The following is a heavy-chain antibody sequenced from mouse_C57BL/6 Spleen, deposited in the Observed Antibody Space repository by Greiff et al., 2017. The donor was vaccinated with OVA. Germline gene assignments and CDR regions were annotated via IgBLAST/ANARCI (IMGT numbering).Heavy chain of an antibody. CDR2: IYPGDGDT. V-gene: IGHV1-82*01. CDR3: AREDYYDYDGVDY. J-gene: IGHJ2*01. Sequence: QLKESGPELVKPGASVKISCKASGYAFSSSWMNWVKQRPGKGLEWIGRIYPGDGDTNYNGKFKGKATLTADKSSSTAYMQLSSLTSEDSAVYFCAREDYYDYDGVDYWGQGTTLTVSS. D-gene: IGHD2-4*01. CDR1: GYAFSSSW.